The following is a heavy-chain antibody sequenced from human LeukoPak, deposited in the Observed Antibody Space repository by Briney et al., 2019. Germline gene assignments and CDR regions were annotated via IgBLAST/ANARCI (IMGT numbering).Heavy chain of an antibody. J-gene: IGHJ3*02. CDR1: GGSISSYY. Sequence: SETLSLTCTVSGGSISSYYWSWIRQPPGKGLEWIGYIYYSGSTNYSPSLKSRVTISVDTSKNQFSLKLSSVTAADTAVYYCARVLDYYDSSGYRLGAFDIWGQGTMVTVSS. CDR2: IYYSGST. V-gene: IGHV4-59*01. D-gene: IGHD3-22*01. CDR3: ARVLDYYDSSGYRLGAFDI.